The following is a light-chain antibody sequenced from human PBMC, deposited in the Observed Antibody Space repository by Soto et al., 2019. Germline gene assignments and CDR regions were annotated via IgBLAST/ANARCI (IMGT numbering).Light chain of an antibody. J-gene: IGKJ2*01. CDR2: GAS. V-gene: IGKV3-20*01. Sequence: EIVLTQSPGTLSLSPGERATLSCRASQSVSSSYLAWYQQKPGQAPRLLIYGASSRATGIPDRFSGSASGTHFTLTISGLEPEDFAVYYCQQYGSSPQYTFGQGTKLEIK. CDR1: QSVSSSY. CDR3: QQYGSSPQYT.